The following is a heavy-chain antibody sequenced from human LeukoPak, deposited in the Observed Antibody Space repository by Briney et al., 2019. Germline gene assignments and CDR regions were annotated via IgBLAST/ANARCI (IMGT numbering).Heavy chain of an antibody. D-gene: IGHD3-10*01. V-gene: IGHV1-18*01. CDR1: GYTFTSYG. CDR2: ISAYNGNT. CDR3: AVTVRGERAFDI. Sequence: ASVKVSCKASGYTFTSYGISWVRQAPGQGLEWMGWISAYNGNTNYAQKLQGRVTMTTDTSTSTAYMERRSLRSDDTAVYYCAVTVRGERAFDIWGQGTMVTVSS. J-gene: IGHJ3*02.